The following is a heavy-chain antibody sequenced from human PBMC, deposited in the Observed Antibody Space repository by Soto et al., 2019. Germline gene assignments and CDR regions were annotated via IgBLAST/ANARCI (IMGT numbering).Heavy chain of an antibody. CDR2: ISYDGSNK. D-gene: IGHD1-1*01. Sequence: QVQLVESGGGVVQPGRSLRLSCAASGFTFSSYGMHWVRQAPGKGLEWVAVISYDGSNKYYADSVKGRFTISRDNSKNTLYLQMNSLRAEDTAVYYCAKEETGTYYYDYYCMDVWGQGTTVTVSS. CDR1: GFTFSSYG. J-gene: IGHJ6*02. V-gene: IGHV3-30*18. CDR3: AKEETGTYYYDYYCMDV.